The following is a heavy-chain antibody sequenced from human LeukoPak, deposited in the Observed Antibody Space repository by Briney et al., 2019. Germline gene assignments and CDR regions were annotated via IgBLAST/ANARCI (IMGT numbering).Heavy chain of an antibody. D-gene: IGHD6-13*01. CDR1: GFTFNKYE. J-gene: IGHJ5*02. CDR2: ISSTGRTI. Sequence: PGGSLRLSCAASGFTFNKYEMSWVRQAPGKGLEWISYISSTGRTIYYADSVRGRFTISRDNANNALYLQMNSLRAADTAFYYCTGESVAAAGLSSNWFDPWGQGTLVTVSS. CDR3: TGESVAAAGLSSNWFDP. V-gene: IGHV3-48*03.